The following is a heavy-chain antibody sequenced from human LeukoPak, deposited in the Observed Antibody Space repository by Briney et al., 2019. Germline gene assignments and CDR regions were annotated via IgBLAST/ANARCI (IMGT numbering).Heavy chain of an antibody. CDR1: GFSLTNYG. V-gene: IGHV3-21*01. J-gene: IGHJ4*02. Sequence: GGSLRLSCEASGFSLTNYGMDWVRQAPGKGLKWVSSISSSSAYIYYADSVRGRFTISRDNAKNSLYLQMNSLRAEDTAVYYCARELSSSGYYFDSWGQGNLVTVSS. CDR2: ISSSSAYI. CDR3: ARELSSSGYYFDS. D-gene: IGHD5-18*01.